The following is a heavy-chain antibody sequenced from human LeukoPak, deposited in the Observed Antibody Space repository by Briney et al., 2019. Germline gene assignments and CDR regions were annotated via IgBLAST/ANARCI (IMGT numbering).Heavy chain of an antibody. J-gene: IGHJ6*02. V-gene: IGHV3-74*01. Sequence: GGSLRLSCVVSGFTLDDSAMHWVRQAPGKGLVWVSRTDNDGSTTNYVDSVKGRFTVSSDNAKNTLFLQMNSLRAEDSGVYYCARDLNYGMDVWGQGTTVTVSS. CDR3: ARDLNYGMDV. CDR2: TDNDGSTT. CDR1: GFTLDDSA.